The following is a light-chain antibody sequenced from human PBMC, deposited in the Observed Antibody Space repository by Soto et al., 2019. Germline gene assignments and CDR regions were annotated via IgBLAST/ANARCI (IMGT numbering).Light chain of an antibody. CDR3: QQCGSSST. Sequence: PGERATLSCRASQTFSNSFLSWFQQIPGQSPMLLIYGASMRATGIPDRFSGSGSGTDFTLTISRLEPEDFAVYYCQQCGSSSTFGQGTRLEI. J-gene: IGKJ5*01. CDR2: GAS. CDR1: QTFSNSF. V-gene: IGKV3-20*01.